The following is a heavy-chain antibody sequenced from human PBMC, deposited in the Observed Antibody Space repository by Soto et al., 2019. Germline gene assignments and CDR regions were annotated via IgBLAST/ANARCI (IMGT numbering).Heavy chain of an antibody. CDR3: AQGAGLRNPFDP. CDR2: AYYSGST. Sequence: SETLSLTCTVSGGSISSYYWNWIRQPPGKGLEWIGYAYYSGSTNYNPSLKSRAAISIDTSKNQFSLKLTSVTAADTAMYYCAQGAGLRNPFDPWGQGTLVTVSS. V-gene: IGHV4-59*01. D-gene: IGHD3-3*01. J-gene: IGHJ5*02. CDR1: GGSISSYY.